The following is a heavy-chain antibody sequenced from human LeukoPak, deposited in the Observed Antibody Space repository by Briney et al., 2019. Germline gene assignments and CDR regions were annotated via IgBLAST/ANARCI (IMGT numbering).Heavy chain of an antibody. J-gene: IGHJ2*01. CDR1: GFTFSSYE. V-gene: IGHV3-48*03. CDR2: VSSSGSPI. CDR3: ARHSRLITVAIYWYFDL. D-gene: IGHD5-12*01. Sequence: GGSLRLSCAASGFTFSSYEMNWVRQSPGKGLEWVSYVSSSGSPIYYADSVKGRFSISRDNAKNSMYLQMNSLRAEDTAVYYCARHSRLITVAIYWYFDLWGRGTLVTVSS.